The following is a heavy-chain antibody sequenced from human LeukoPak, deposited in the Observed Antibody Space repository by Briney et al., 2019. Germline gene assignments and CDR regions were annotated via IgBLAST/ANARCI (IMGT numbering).Heavy chain of an antibody. Sequence: GGSLRLSCAASGFTLSGSWMHWVRQAPGKGLLWVSRIGSDGSGSSTMYADSVKGRFTISRDDAKNTLYLQMNSLRGEDTAVYYCVKSSGWPDYWGQGTLVTVSS. D-gene: IGHD6-19*01. J-gene: IGHJ4*02. CDR2: IGSDGSGSST. CDR3: VKSSGWPDY. CDR1: GFTLSGSW. V-gene: IGHV3-74*03.